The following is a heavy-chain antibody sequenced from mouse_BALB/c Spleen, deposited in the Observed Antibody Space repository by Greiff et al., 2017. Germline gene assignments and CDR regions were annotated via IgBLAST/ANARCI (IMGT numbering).Heavy chain of an antibody. J-gene: IGHJ3*01. D-gene: IGHD2-3*01. CDR2: ISYSGST. Sequence: VQLKESGPGLVKPSQSLSLTCTVTGYSITSDYAWNWIRQFPGNKLEWMGYISYSGSTSYNPSLKSRISITRDTSKNQFFLQLNSVTTEDTATYYCARSYDGYCWFAYWGQGTLVTVSA. V-gene: IGHV3-2*02. CDR1: GYSITSDYA. CDR3: ARSYDGYCWFAY.